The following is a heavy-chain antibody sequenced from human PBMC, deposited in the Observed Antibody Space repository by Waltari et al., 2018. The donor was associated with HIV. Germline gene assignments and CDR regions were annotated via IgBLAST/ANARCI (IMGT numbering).Heavy chain of an antibody. CDR1: GFTFSSYG. V-gene: IGHV3-33*08. J-gene: IGHJ6*02. CDR2: IWYDGSNK. D-gene: IGHD2-21*01. CDR3: AGGKVRDYYYYGMDV. Sequence: AASGFTFSSYGMHWVRQAPGKGLEWVAVIWYDGSNKYYADSVKGRFTISRDNSKNTLYLQMNSLRAEDTAMYYCAGGKVRDYYYYGMDVWGQGTTVTVSS.